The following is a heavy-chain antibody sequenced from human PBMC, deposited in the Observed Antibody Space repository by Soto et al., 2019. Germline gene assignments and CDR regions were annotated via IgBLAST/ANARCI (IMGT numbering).Heavy chain of an antibody. CDR1: GFTFSDSL. V-gene: IGHV1-3*01. CDR2: LNPDTGNT. CDR3: ARDIQSVGPRGNDAFDV. D-gene: IGHD3-16*01. J-gene: IGHJ3*01. Sequence: QVQLVPSGAELKKPWASVNISCTASGFTFSDSLTNWVRQVPGQGLESMGWLNPDTGNTRYSETFQGRVTISRHPAASIAYLELSGLEDEDTALYFCARDIQSVGPRGNDAFDVWGQGTMIIVSS.